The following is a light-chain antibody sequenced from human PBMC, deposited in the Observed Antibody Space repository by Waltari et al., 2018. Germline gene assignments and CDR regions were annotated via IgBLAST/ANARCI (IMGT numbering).Light chain of an antibody. CDR2: EAT. CDR1: QRLSKY. V-gene: IGKV3-20*01. J-gene: IGKJ1*01. CDR3: QKNGTSPAT. Sequence: EIRLTQSSGSLSLFPGERATLTCTSSQRLSKYLAWYQQKPGQAPRLLIYEATIRATGIPVRFSGSGFGTDFSLTISSLEPEDFAVYYCQKNGTSPATFGQGTKVEIK.